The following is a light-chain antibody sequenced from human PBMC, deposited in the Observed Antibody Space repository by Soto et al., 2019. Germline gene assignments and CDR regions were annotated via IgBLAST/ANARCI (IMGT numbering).Light chain of an antibody. CDR2: GAS. CDR1: QRVSNNY. V-gene: IGKV3-20*01. CDR3: QQYGNSLWT. J-gene: IGKJ1*01. Sequence: EIVLTQSPATLSLSPGEKATLSCRASQRVSNNYLAWFQQKPHQAPSLLIYGASSRATGIPDRCSGSGSGTDFPLSISGLAPEDVAVYCWQQYGNSLWTFGQGTKVEIK.